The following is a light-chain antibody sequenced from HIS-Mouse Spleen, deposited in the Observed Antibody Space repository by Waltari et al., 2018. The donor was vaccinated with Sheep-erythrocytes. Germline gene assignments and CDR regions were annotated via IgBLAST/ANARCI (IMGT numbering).Light chain of an antibody. CDR3: QQLNSYPCT. V-gene: IGKV1-9*01. CDR2: AAS. Sequence: DIQLTQSPSFLSASVGDRVTITCRASKGISSYLAWYQQKPGEAPELLIYAASTLQSGVPSRFSGSGSGTEFTLTISSLQPEDFATYYCQQLNSYPCTFDPGTKVDI. J-gene: IGKJ3*01. CDR1: KGISSY.